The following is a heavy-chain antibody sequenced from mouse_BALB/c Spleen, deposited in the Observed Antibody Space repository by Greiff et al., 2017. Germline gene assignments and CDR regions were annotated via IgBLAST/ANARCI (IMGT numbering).Heavy chain of an antibody. Sequence: VQLQQSGPELVKPGASVKISCKTSGYTFTEYTMHWVKQSHGKSLEWIGGINPNNGGTSYNQKFKGKATLTVDKSSSTAYMQLKSLTSEDSAVYYCARRPTGYGNYYAMDYWGQGTSVTVSS. J-gene: IGHJ4*01. D-gene: IGHD2-1*01. CDR2: INPNNGGT. CDR3: ARRPTGYGNYYAMDY. CDR1: GYTFTEYT. V-gene: IGHV1-18*01.